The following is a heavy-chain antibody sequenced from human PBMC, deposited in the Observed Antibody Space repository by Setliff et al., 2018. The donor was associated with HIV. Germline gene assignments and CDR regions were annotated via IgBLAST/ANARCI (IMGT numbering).Heavy chain of an antibody. Sequence: KPSETLSLTCTVSGASISSHYWTWIRQPQGKGLEWIGSIYSSGSTNYNPSLKGRLTISLDTSENQLSLKFNSVTAADTAVYFCAREIGITKSPYWYLDLWGRGTLVTVSS. V-gene: IGHV4-59*11. D-gene: IGHD2-21*01. J-gene: IGHJ2*01. CDR1: GASISSHY. CDR3: AREIGITKSPYWYLDL. CDR2: IYSSGST.